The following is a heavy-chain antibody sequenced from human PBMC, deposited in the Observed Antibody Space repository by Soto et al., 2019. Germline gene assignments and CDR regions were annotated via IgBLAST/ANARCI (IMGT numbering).Heavy chain of an antibody. Sequence: PGGSLRLSCAASGFTFSNFPMNWVRQAPGKGLEWVTTISGSGGGTYYADSVKGRFTISRDNAKNSLYLQMNSLRAEDTAVYYCARDYYDSFFDYWGQGTLVTVSS. V-gene: IGHV3-21*01. CDR1: GFTFSNFP. D-gene: IGHD3-22*01. CDR2: ISGSGGGT. J-gene: IGHJ4*02. CDR3: ARDYYDSFFDY.